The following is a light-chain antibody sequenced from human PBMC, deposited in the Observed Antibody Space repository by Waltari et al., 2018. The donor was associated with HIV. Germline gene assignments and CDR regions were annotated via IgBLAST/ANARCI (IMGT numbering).Light chain of an antibody. J-gene: IGKJ4*01. CDR3: QQHTSWPLT. CDR2: VAS. V-gene: IGKV3-11*01. CDR1: QSVGNQ. Sequence: IVLTQSPATLSLSPGERAALSCRASQSVGNQLSWYQQKPGQAPRLLINVASNRAPGIPGRFSATGSGTDFTLTINSLESEDFAIYYCQQHTSWPLTFGGGTKVEIK.